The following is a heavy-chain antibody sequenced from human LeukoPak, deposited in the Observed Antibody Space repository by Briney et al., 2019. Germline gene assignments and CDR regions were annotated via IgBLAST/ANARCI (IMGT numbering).Heavy chain of an antibody. CDR1: DGFSSSYY. Sequence: SETLSLTCSVSDGFSSSYYWSWIRQPPGKGLEWIGYIYYSGSTNYNPSLKSRVTTSVDTSKNQFSLKLSSVTAADTAVYYCASVPVTPVPYSYYAMDVWGQGTTVTVSS. CDR3: ASVPVTPVPYSYYAMDV. D-gene: IGHD4-17*01. CDR2: IYYSGST. V-gene: IGHV4-59*01. J-gene: IGHJ6*02.